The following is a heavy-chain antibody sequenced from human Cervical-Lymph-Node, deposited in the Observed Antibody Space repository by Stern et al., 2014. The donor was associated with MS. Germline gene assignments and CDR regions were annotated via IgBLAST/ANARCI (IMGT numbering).Heavy chain of an antibody. D-gene: IGHD6-13*01. V-gene: IGHV1-2*06. CDR2: INSNSGAT. CDR1: GYTFIDYY. J-gene: IGHJ3*01. CDR3: ARFLHDSSTHAFDF. Sequence: QMQLVQSGAEVKQPGASVKVSCKASGYTFIDYYIHWVRQAPGQGLEWMGRINSNSGATNYTQKFQGRVTMTRDTSISTAYMELSRLRSDDTAMYFCARFLHDSSTHAFDFWGQGTMVTVSS.